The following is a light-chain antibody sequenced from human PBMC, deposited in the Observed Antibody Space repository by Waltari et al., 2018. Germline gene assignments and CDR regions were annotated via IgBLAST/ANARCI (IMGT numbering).Light chain of an antibody. CDR3: QQYDNWSALT. CDR2: GAF. Sequence: EIVMTQSPATLSVSPWDRATLSCRASQSVRSNLGWYQQKPGQAPRLLIYGAFTRATGIPARFSGSGSGTEFTLTISSLQSEDFAVYYCQQYDNWSALTFGGGTKVEIK. CDR1: QSVRSN. J-gene: IGKJ4*01. V-gene: IGKV3-15*01.